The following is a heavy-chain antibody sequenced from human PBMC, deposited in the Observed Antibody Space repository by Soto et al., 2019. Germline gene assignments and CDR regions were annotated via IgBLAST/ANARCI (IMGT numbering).Heavy chain of an antibody. CDR3: AINAERNAQKFDF. CDR1: GGIFKNFD. Sequence: QVQLVQSGSDVKRPGASVKVSCKTSGGIFKNFDIGWVRQSPGQGLEWMGEIIPLFNATNYAQKFRGRVTVTADESTRTAYMELTRLTYDDTAVYFCAINAERNAQKFDFWGQGTLVTVSS. CDR2: IIPLFNAT. V-gene: IGHV1-69*01. J-gene: IGHJ4*02. D-gene: IGHD2-2*01.